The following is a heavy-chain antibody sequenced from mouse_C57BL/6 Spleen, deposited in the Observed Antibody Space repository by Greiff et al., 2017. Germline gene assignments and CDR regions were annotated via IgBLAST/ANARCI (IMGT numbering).Heavy chain of an antibody. CDR3: ARNYDAMDY. CDR2: IDPSDSYT. J-gene: IGHJ4*01. CDR1: GYTFTSYW. V-gene: IGHV1-50*01. Sequence: QVQLQQPGAELVKPGASVKLSCKASGYTFTSYWMQWVKQRPGQGLEWIGEIDPSDSYTNYNQKFKGKATLTVDTSSSTAYMQLSSLTSEDSAVYYCARNYDAMDYWGQGTSVTGSS.